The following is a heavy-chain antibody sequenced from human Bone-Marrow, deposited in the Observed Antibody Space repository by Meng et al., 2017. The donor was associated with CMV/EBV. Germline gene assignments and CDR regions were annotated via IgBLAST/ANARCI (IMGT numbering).Heavy chain of an antibody. Sequence: SQTLSLTCAISGDSVSSNSAAWNWIRQSPSRGLEWLGRTYYRSKWYNDYAVSVKSRITINPDTSKNQFSLQLNSVTPEDTAVYYCAREGIAAAGTHYYYYYGMDVWGQGTTVTFYS. D-gene: IGHD6-13*01. CDR1: GDSVSSNSAA. J-gene: IGHJ6*01. CDR3: AREGIAAAGTHYYYYYGMDV. V-gene: IGHV6-1*01. CDR2: TYYRSKWYN.